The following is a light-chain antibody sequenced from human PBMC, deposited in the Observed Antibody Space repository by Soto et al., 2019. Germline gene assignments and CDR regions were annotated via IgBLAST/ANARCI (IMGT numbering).Light chain of an antibody. CDR3: QKYSSVPV. CDR1: QGIRNF. Sequence: DLQMTQSPTSLSASVGDRVTITCRASQGIRNFVAWYQQKPGKAPKLLVYAASTLQSGVPSRFSGRGTVTDFTLTINSLQPEDVATYSCQKYSSVPVFGPGTKVELK. V-gene: IGKV1-27*01. J-gene: IGKJ3*01. CDR2: AAS.